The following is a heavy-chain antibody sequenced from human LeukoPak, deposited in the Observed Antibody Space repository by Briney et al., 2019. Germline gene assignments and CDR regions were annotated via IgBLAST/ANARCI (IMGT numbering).Heavy chain of an antibody. CDR2: IYNSGTT. Sequence: PSETLSLTCTVSGASISSYYWSWIRQPPGKGLEWIGYIYNSGTTNSNPSLKSRVTISVDTAKNQFSLKLNAVTAADTAVYYCARGHGGNLLPIDWGQGTLVTVSS. J-gene: IGHJ4*02. D-gene: IGHD4-23*01. V-gene: IGHV4-59*01. CDR3: ARGHGGNLLPID. CDR1: GASISSYY.